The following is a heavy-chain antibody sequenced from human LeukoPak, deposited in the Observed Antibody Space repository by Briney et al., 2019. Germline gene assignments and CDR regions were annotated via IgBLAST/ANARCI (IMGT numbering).Heavy chain of an antibody. Sequence: GGSLRLSCAVSGITLSNYGMSWVRQAPGKGLEWVACISDSGGRTKYADSVKGRSTIPRDNSKNTLFLKTTSLRAEDTAVYFCAKRGVVIRVILVGFHKEAYYFDSWGQGALVTVSS. CDR2: ISDSGGRT. CDR1: GITLSNYG. V-gene: IGHV3-23*01. CDR3: AKRGVVIRVILVGFHKEAYYFDS. D-gene: IGHD3-22*01. J-gene: IGHJ4*02.